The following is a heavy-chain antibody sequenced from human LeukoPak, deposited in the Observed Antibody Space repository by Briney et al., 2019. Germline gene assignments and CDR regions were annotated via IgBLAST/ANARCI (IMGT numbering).Heavy chain of an antibody. J-gene: IGHJ4*02. CDR1: GFTFSSYG. Sequence: GGSLRLSCAASGFTFSSYGMHWVRQAAGKGLEWVGVIWYDGSNKHYGDSVKGRFTISRDNSKNTLYLQMNSLRAEDTAVYYCASTMEDVSSSWTFDYWGRGTLVTVSS. CDR2: IWYDGSNK. V-gene: IGHV3-33*01. CDR3: ASTMEDVSSSWTFDY. D-gene: IGHD6-13*01.